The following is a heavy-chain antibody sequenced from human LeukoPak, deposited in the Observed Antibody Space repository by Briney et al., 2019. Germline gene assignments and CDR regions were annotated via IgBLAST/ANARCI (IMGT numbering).Heavy chain of an antibody. V-gene: IGHV1-46*01. CDR3: ARDYFSEWYYFDY. D-gene: IGHD2-8*01. J-gene: IGHJ4*02. CDR2: INPSGGST. Sequence: GASVKVSCKASGYTFTSYDINWVRQAPGQGLEWMGIINPSGGSTSYAQKFQGRVTMTRDTSTSTVYMELSSLRSEDTAVYYCARDYFSEWYYFDYWGQGTLVTVSS. CDR1: GYTFTSYD.